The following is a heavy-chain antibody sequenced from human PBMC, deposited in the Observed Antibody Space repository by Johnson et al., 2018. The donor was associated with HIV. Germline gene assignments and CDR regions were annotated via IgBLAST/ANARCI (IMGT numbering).Heavy chain of an antibody. V-gene: IGHV3-13*01. J-gene: IGHJ3*02. CDR2: IGTAGDT. CDR1: GFTFSNYD. Sequence: EVQLVESGGGVVQPGGSLRLSCAASGFTFSNYDMHWVRQGSGKGLEWVSGIGTAGDTHYPGYVKGRFTISRDNSKNTLYLQMNSLRAEDTAVYYCAKELGSSWYHYAFDIWGQGTMVTVSS. CDR3: AKELGSSWYHYAFDI. D-gene: IGHD6-13*01.